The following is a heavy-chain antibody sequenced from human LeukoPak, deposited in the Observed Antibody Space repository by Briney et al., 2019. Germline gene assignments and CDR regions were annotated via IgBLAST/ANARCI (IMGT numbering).Heavy chain of an antibody. V-gene: IGHV4-34*01. CDR2: INHSGST. J-gene: IGHJ4*02. Sequence: SETLSLTCAVYGGSFSGYYWSWIRQPPGKGLEWIGEINHSGSTNYNPSLKSRVTISVDTSKNQFSLKLSSVTAADTAVYYCARWAFYDILTGYYHWGQGTLVTVSS. CDR3: ARWAFYDILTGYYH. CDR1: GGSFSGYY. D-gene: IGHD3-9*01.